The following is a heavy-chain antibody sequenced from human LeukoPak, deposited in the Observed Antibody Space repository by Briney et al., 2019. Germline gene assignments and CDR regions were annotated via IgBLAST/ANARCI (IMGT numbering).Heavy chain of an antibody. Sequence: GASVKVSCKASGYTFTSYGISWVRQAPGQGLEWMGWISAYNGNTNYAQKLQGRVTMTTDTSTSTAYMELRSLRSDDTAVYYCARVRALLWFGSIGSYFDYWGQGTLVTVSS. J-gene: IGHJ4*02. V-gene: IGHV1-18*01. CDR3: ARVRALLWFGSIGSYFDY. CDR2: ISAYNGNT. D-gene: IGHD3-10*01. CDR1: GYTFTSYG.